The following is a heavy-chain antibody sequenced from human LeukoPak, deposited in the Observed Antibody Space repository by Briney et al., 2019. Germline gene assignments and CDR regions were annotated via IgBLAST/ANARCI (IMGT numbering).Heavy chain of an antibody. Sequence: GASVKVSCKASGYTFTGYYIHWVRQAPGQGLEWVGWINPNSGGAKYAQKFQDRVTMTRDTSISTAYMGLSRLRSDDTAVYYCARDRGRAGPGATGTVFDYWGQGTLVTVSS. D-gene: IGHD1-26*01. V-gene: IGHV1-2*02. CDR2: INPNSGGA. CDR1: GYTFTGYY. CDR3: ARDRGRAGPGATGTVFDY. J-gene: IGHJ4*02.